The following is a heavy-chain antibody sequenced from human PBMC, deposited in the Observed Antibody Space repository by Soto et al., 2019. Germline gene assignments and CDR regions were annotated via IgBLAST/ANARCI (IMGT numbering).Heavy chain of an antibody. CDR1: GDSFTNYA. V-gene: IGHV1-69*01. Sequence: QVLLVQSGAEMKQPGSSVSVSCKASGDSFTNYAFTWVRQAPGQGPEWLGGIILALGTPHYSQRFQGRLTITADESSSTVYMQLGSLSLDDAAVYYCGRYCTSTKCRGGYYLDLWGQGTLLTVSS. CDR2: IILALGTP. CDR3: GRYCTSTKCRGGYYLDL. J-gene: IGHJ5*02. D-gene: IGHD2-8*01.